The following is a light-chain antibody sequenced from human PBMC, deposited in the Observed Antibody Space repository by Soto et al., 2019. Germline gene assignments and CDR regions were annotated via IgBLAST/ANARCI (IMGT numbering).Light chain of an antibody. CDR3: SSYTRSSFYV. Sequence: QSALTQPASVSGSPGQSITISCTGTSSDVGGYNYVSWYQQHPGKAPKLMIYDVSNRPSGVSNRFSGSKSGNTASLTISGLQAEDEADYYCSSYTRSSFYVFGTGTKLTDL. CDR1: SSDVGGYNY. J-gene: IGLJ1*01. CDR2: DVS. V-gene: IGLV2-14*01.